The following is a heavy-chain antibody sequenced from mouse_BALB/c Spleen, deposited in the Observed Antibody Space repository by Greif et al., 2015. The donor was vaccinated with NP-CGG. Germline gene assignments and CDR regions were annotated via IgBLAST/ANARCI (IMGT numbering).Heavy chain of an antibody. V-gene: IGHV3-6*02. CDR1: GYSITSGYY. Sequence: ESGPGLVKPSQSLSLTCSVTGYSITSGYYWNWIRQFPGNKLEWMGYISYDGSNNYNPSLKNRISITRDTSKNQFFLKLDSVTTEDTATYYCARDYWGQGTLVTVSA. J-gene: IGHJ3*01. CDR3: ARDY. CDR2: ISYDGSN.